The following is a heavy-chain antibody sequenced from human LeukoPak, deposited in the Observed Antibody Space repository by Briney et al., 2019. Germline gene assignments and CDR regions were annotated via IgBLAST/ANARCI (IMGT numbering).Heavy chain of an antibody. CDR1: GFTINSNY. Sequence: GGSLRLSCAASGFTINSNYMSWVGQAQGKGREGVSSIYTGGSNYYAHSLRGRFTISRDNSTNTLYLQMNSLRPEDTAIYYCARGFGKAAADVFGGYTMDVWGQGTTVTVSS. D-gene: IGHD6-13*01. CDR3: ARGFGKAAADVFGGYTMDV. CDR2: IYTGGSN. J-gene: IGHJ6*02. V-gene: IGHV3-66*02.